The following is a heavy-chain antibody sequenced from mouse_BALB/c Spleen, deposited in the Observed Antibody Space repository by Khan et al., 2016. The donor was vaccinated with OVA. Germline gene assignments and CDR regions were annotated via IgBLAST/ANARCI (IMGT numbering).Heavy chain of an antibody. J-gene: IGHJ2*01. Sequence: QVQLKQSGPELVKPGASVKISCKATGYTFTDYYINWVKQKPGQGLEWIGWIYPGSANTRYSEEFKDKATLTVDTSSTTAFMRLSSLTSEDTAVYFCAGGFDFWGQGTTLTVSS. CDR2: IYPGSANT. CDR1: GYTFTDYY. CDR3: AGGFDF. V-gene: IGHV1-84*02.